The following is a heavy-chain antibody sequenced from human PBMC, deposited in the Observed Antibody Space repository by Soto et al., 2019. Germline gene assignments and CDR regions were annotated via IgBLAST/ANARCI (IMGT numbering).Heavy chain of an antibody. CDR3: ARDFLPSGYSPSCFDY. D-gene: IGHD3-3*01. V-gene: IGHV3-33*01. Sequence: QVQLVKSGGGVVQPGRSLRLSCAASGFTFSSYGMHWVRQAPGKGLEWVAVIWYDGSNKYYADSVKGRFTISRDNSKNTLYLQMNSLRAEDTAVYYCARDFLPSGYSPSCFDYWGQGTLVTVSS. CDR1: GFTFSSYG. J-gene: IGHJ4*02. CDR2: IWYDGSNK.